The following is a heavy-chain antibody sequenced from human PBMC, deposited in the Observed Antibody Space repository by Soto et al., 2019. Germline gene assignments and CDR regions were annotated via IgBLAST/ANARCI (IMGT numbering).Heavy chain of an antibody. CDR3: ARVDDYGEKLGYYYYMDV. V-gene: IGHV1-18*01. CDR1: GYTFTSYG. D-gene: IGHD4-17*01. J-gene: IGHJ6*03. Sequence: ASVKVSCKASGYTFTSYGISWVRQAPGQGLEWMGWISAYNGNTNYAQKLQGRVTMSTDTSTSTAYMELRSLRSDDTAVYYCARVDDYGEKLGYYYYMDVWGKGTTVTVSS. CDR2: ISAYNGNT.